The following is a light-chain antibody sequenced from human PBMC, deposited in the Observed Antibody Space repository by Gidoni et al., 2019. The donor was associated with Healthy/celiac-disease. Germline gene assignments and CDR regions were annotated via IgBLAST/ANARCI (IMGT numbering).Light chain of an antibody. CDR1: QGISSY. CDR2: AAS. CDR3: QQLSSSPLT. V-gene: IGKV1-9*01. Sequence: DIQLTQSPSFLSASVGDRVTITCRASQGISSYLAWYQQKPGKAPKLLIYAASTLQGGVPSRFSGSGSETEFTLTISSLHPEDFATYSCQQLSSSPLTFGPGTKVDIK. J-gene: IGKJ3*01.